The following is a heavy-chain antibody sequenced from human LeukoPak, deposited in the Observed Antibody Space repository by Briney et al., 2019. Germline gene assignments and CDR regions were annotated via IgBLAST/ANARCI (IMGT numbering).Heavy chain of an antibody. CDR2: IKSKTDGGTT. CDR3: TTKVEMATMLIGY. V-gene: IGHV3-15*01. J-gene: IGHJ4*02. Sequence: GGSLRLSCAASGFTFSNAWMSWVRQAPGKGLEWVGRIKSKTDGGTTDYAAPVKGRFTISRDDSKNTLYLQMNSPKTEDTAVYYCTTKVEMATMLIGYWGQGTLVTVSS. CDR1: GFTFSNAW. D-gene: IGHD5-24*01.